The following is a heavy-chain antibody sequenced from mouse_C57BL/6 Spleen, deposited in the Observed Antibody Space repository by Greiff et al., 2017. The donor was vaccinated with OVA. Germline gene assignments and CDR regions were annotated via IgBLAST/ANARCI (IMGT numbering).Heavy chain of an antibody. V-gene: IGHV1-64*01. CDR3: ARCSTGSGGYYFDY. CDR2: IHPNSGST. D-gene: IGHD3-2*02. Sequence: QVQLQQPGAELVKPGASVKLSCKASGYTLTSYWMHWVKQRPGQGLEWIGMIHPNSGSTNYNEKFKSKATLTVDKSSSTAYMQLSSLTSEDSAVYYCARCSTGSGGYYFDYWGQGTTLTVSS. CDR1: GYTLTSYW. J-gene: IGHJ2*01.